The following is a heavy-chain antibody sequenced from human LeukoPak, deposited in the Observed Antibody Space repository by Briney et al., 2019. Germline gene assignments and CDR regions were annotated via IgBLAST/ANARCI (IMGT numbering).Heavy chain of an antibody. J-gene: IGHJ3*02. D-gene: IGHD2-15*01. CDR1: GGSISIYY. CDR3: ARMVIRAYCSGGGCYEHAFDI. CDR2: IYYSGST. Sequence: SETLSLTCTVSGGSISIYYWSWIRQPPGKGLEWIGYIYYSGSTNYNPSLKSRVTISVDTSKIQFSLKLNSVTAADTAVYYCARMVIRAYCSGGGCYEHAFDIWGQGTVVTVSS. V-gene: IGHV4-59*08.